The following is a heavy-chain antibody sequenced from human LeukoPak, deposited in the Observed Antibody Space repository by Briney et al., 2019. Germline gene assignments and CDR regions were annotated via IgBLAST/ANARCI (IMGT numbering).Heavy chain of an antibody. CDR3: ARVPNSSSWPRAAYYYYYGMDV. CDR2: ISAGGGST. Sequence: GGSLGLSCAASGFTFSSYAMTWVRQAPGKGLEWVSGISAGGGSTYYADSVKGRFSISRDNAKNSLYLQMKNLRVEDTAVYYCARVPNSSSWPRAAYYYYYGMDVWGQGTTVTVSS. J-gene: IGHJ6*02. CDR1: GFTFSSYA. D-gene: IGHD6-13*01. V-gene: IGHV3-23*01.